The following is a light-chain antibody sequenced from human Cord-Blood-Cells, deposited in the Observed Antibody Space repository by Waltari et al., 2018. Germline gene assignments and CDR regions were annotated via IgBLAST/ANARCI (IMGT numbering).Light chain of an antibody. CDR2: AAF. Sequence: DIQMSQSQSSLSASVADRVTITCRASQSSSSYLNWYQQKPGKSPKLLIYAAFSLQSGVPSRFSGSGSGTDFTLTISSLQPEDFATYYCQQSYSTPWTFGQGTKVEIK. CDR1: QSSSSY. J-gene: IGKJ1*01. V-gene: IGKV1-39*01. CDR3: QQSYSTPWT.